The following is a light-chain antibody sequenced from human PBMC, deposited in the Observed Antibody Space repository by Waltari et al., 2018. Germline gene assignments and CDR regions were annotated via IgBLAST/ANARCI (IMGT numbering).Light chain of an antibody. V-gene: IGKV1-5*03. J-gene: IGKJ4*01. CDR1: RNINNY. Sequence: DIQMTQSPSTLSASVGDRVIITCRARRNINNYLAWYQQKPGKAPKVLIYKASTLQSGVPSRCCGSGSGTEFTLTISNLQPDDFATYYCQQYNDYFGGGTTVEIK. CDR3: QQYNDY. CDR2: KAS.